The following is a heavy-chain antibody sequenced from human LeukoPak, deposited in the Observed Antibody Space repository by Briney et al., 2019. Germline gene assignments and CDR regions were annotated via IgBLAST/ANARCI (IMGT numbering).Heavy chain of an antibody. CDR2: ILPIFGTA. J-gene: IGHJ4*02. D-gene: IGHD3-22*01. CDR3: ARAGLRSDYYDSSGYYWDY. V-gene: IGHV1-69*05. CDR1: GGTFSSYA. Sequence: ASVKVSCKASGGTFSSYAISWVRQAPGQGLEWMGRILPIFGTANYAQKFQGRVTITTDESTSTAYMELSSLRSEDTAVYYCARAGLRSDYYDSSGYYWDYWGQGTLVTVSS.